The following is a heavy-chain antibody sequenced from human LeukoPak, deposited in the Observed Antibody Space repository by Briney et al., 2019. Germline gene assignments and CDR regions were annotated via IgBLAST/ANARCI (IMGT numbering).Heavy chain of an antibody. V-gene: IGHV4-39*01. CDR2: IYYYSESN. D-gene: IGHD3-3*01. CDR1: AGSISSSSYY. Sequence: PSETLSLTCTVSAGSISSSSYYWGWIRQPPGKGLEWIGSIYYYSESNYYNPSLKSRVTISVDTSKNQFSLKLSSVTAADTAVYYCARLWYYYFWSGYPGLYYFDYWGQGTLVTVSS. CDR3: ARLWYYYFWSGYPGLYYFDY. J-gene: IGHJ4*02.